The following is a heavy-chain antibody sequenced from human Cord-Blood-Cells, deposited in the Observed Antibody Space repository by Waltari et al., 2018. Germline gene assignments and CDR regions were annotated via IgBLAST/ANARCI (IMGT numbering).Heavy chain of an antibody. CDR2: INHSGST. CDR3: ARGTRAGRYTIFGVVIEPYFDY. D-gene: IGHD3-3*01. CDR1: GGSFRGYS. Sequence: QVQLQQWGAGLLQPSETLSLTCAVYGGSFRGYSWSWIRQPPGKGRGGIGEINHSGSTNYNPSLKRRVTRSVDTSKNQFSLKLSSVTAADTAVYYCARGTRAGRYTIFGVVIEPYFDYWGQGTLVTVSS. J-gene: IGHJ4*02. V-gene: IGHV4-34*01.